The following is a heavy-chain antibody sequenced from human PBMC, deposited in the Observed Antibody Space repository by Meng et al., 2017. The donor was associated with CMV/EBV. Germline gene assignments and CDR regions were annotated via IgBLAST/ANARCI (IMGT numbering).Heavy chain of an antibody. CDR1: GFTFSSYS. J-gene: IGHJ6*02. CDR3: ARVRGNIAAGGGPNQRGYYYGMDV. V-gene: IGHV3-21*04. D-gene: IGHD6-13*01. CDR2: ISSSSYI. Sequence: GESLKISCAASGFTFSSYSMNWVRQAPGKGLEWVSSISSSSYIYYADSVKGRFTISRDNAKNSLYLQMNSLRAEDTAVYYCARVRGNIAAGGGPNQRGYYYGMDVWGQGTTVTVSS.